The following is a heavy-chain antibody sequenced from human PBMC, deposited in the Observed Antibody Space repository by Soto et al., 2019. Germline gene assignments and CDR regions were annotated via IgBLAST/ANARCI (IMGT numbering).Heavy chain of an antibody. D-gene: IGHD5-18*01. J-gene: IGHJ4*02. CDR3: ARARGYSYGMPDY. V-gene: IGHV4-31*03. Sequence: QVHLQESGPGLVKSSQTLSLTCTVSGDSISSGGYYWSWIRQHPGKGLEWIGYIYYSGSTYYNPSLKRRLTISLDTSKNQFSLKLSSVTAADTAVYYCARARGYSYGMPDYWGQGTLVTVSS. CDR1: GDSISSGGYY. CDR2: IYYSGST.